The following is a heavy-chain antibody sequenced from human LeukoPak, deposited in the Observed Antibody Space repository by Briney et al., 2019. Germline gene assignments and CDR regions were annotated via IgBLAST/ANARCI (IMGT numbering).Heavy chain of an antibody. D-gene: IGHD3-10*01. V-gene: IGHV3-23*01. CDR1: GFTFSSYA. CDR2: ISGSGGST. J-gene: IGHJ5*02. Sequence: GGSLRLSCAASGFTFSSYAMSWVRQAPGKGLEWVSAISGSGGSTYYADSVKGRFTISRDNSKNTLYLQMNSLRAEDTAVYYCAKSRVRGVIITYPWFDPWGQGTLVTVSS. CDR3: AKSRVRGVIITYPWFDP.